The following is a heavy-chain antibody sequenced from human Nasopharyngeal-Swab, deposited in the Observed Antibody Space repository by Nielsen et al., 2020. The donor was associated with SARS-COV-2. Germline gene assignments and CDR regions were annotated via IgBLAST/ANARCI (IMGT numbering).Heavy chain of an antibody. V-gene: IGHV4-30-4*01. Sequence: RQAPGKGLEWIGYIYYSGSTYYNPSLKSRVTISVDTSKNQFSLKLSSVTAADTAVYYCARAEVSAALDYWGQGTLVTVSS. CDR3: ARAEVSAALDY. CDR2: IYYSGST. J-gene: IGHJ4*02. D-gene: IGHD2-2*01.